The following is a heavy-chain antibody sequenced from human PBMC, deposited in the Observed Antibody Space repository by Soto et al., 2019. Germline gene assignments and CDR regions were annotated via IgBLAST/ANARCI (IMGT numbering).Heavy chain of an antibody. CDR2: ISYDGSNK. CDR3: AKDPRGSYYSYYFDY. J-gene: IGHJ4*02. CDR1: GFTFSSFG. D-gene: IGHD1-26*01. Sequence: GGSLRLSCAASGFTFSSFGMHWVRQAPGKGLQWVAVISYDGSNKYYADSVKGRFTISRDNSKNTLYLQMNSLRAEDTAVYYCAKDPRGSYYSYYFDYWGQGTLVTVSS. V-gene: IGHV3-30*18.